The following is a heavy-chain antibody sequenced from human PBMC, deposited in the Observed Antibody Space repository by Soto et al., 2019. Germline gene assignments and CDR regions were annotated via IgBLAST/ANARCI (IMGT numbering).Heavy chain of an antibody. Sequence: ASVKVSCKASGYTITNFCISWVRQAPGQGLEWMGWISAYNGNTKYSQKFQGRVTITRDTSASTAYMELSSLRSEDTAVYYCARTSGYYFYDYWGQGTLVTVSS. V-gene: IGHV1-18*01. CDR2: ISAYNGNT. J-gene: IGHJ4*02. D-gene: IGHD3-3*01. CDR1: GYTITNFC. CDR3: ARTSGYYFYDY.